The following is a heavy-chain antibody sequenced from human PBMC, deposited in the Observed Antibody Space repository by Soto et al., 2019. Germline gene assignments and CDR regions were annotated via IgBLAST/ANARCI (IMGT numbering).Heavy chain of an antibody. Sequence: KVSCKASGGTFSSYTISWVRQAPGQGLEWMGRIIPILGIANYAQKFQGRVTITADKSTSTAYMELSSLRSEDTAVYYCARDAGDSSGYYFDYWGQGTLVTVSS. CDR1: GGTFSSYT. CDR3: ARDAGDSSGYYFDY. V-gene: IGHV1-69*04. J-gene: IGHJ4*02. CDR2: IIPILGIA. D-gene: IGHD3-22*01.